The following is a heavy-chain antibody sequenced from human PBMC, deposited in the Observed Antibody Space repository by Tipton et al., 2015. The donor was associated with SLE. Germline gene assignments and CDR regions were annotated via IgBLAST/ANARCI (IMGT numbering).Heavy chain of an antibody. J-gene: IGHJ4*02. CDR2: IYYSGST. V-gene: IGHV4-39*07. Sequence: TLSLTCTVSGGSISSSSYYWGWIRQPPGKGLEWIGSIYYSGSTNYNPSLKSRVTISVDTSKNQFSLKLSSVTAADTAVYYCARGGGGYDSYFDYWGQGTLVTVSS. CDR3: ARGGGGYDSYFDY. CDR1: GGSISSSSYY. D-gene: IGHD5-12*01.